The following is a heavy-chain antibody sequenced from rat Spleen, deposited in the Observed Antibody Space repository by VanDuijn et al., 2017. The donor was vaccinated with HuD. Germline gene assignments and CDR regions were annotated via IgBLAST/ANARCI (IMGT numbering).Heavy chain of an antibody. CDR3: ARRGDY. J-gene: IGHJ2*01. V-gene: IGHV5-7*01. CDR1: GFTFSNYD. CDR2: ISYDGSST. D-gene: IGHD1-11*01. Sequence: EVQLVESGGGLVQPGRSMKLSCAASGFTFSNYDMAWVRQAPKKGLEWVATISYDGSSTNYRDSVKGRFTISRDNAKSTLYLQMDSLRSEDTATYYCARRGDYWGQGVMVTVSS.